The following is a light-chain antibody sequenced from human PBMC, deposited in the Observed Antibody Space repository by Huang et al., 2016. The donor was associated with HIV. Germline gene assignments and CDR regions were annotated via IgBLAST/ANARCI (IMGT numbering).Light chain of an antibody. V-gene: IGKV1-39*01. CDR3: QQTYSGPFT. CDR1: QSISRC. J-gene: IGKJ2*01. Sequence: DIQMTQSPSSLSASVGDRVTITCRASQSISRCLNWYQQRPGKAPELLIYGASSLQSGVPSRFSGSGSGTDFTLTIDSLQPEDFATYHCQQTYSGPFTFGQGTKLEIK. CDR2: GAS.